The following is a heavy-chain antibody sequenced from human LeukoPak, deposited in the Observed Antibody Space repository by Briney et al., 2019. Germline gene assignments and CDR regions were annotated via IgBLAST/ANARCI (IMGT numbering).Heavy chain of an antibody. J-gene: IGHJ4*02. Sequence: GGSLRLSSAASGFTFDDYGMSWVRQAPGKGLEWVSGINWNGGSTGYADSVKGRFTISRDNAKNSLYLQMNSLRAEDTALYYCARDPAGSSSLPWGQGTLVTVSS. D-gene: IGHD6-13*01. CDR1: GFTFDDYG. CDR3: ARDPAGSSSLP. V-gene: IGHV3-20*03. CDR2: INWNGGST.